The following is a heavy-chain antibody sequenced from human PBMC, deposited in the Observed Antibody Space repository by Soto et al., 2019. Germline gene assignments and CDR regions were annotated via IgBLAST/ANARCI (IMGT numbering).Heavy chain of an antibody. CDR2: IYSNGST. Sequence: SETLSLTCTVSGGSISTYYWSWIRQPAGKGLEWIGRIYSNGSTYCNPSLKSRVTISVDTSKNQFSLKLSSVTAADTAVYYCARVPLSGYSWFDYWGQGTLVTVSS. J-gene: IGHJ4*02. CDR1: GGSISTYY. D-gene: IGHD3-3*01. CDR3: ARVPLSGYSWFDY. V-gene: IGHV4-4*07.